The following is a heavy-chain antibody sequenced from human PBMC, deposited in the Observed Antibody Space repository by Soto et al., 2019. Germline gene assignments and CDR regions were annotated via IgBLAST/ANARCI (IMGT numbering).Heavy chain of an antibody. CDR1: GFTFSSYA. J-gene: IGHJ6*02. Sequence: EVQLLESGGGLVQPGGSLRLSCAASGFTFSSYALGWVRQAPGRGLECVSAISGSGVSTFYADSVKGRFTISRDTSKNTLYLQMNTRTAEDTAVYYCAKDHRIWGRLVEYMDVWGQGTTVTVSS. V-gene: IGHV3-23*01. CDR2: ISGSGVST. D-gene: IGHD3-10*01. CDR3: AKDHRIWGRLVEYMDV.